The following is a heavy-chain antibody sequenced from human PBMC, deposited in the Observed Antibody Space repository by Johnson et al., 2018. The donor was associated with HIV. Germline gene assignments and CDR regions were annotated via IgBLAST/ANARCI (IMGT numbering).Heavy chain of an antibody. CDR1: GCTCDDYG. D-gene: IGHD3-10*01. Sequence: QLVEPGGGVVRRGGSLRRSCAASGCTCDDYGMNWVRQAPGKGLEWVSGINWNGGSQGYADSVKGRFTISRDNAKNSLYLQMNSLRAEDTAVYYCASPKTPTRVVRGAFDIWGQGTMVTVSS. CDR2: INWNGGSQ. V-gene: IGHV3-20*04. CDR3: ASPKTPTRVVRGAFDI. J-gene: IGHJ3*02.